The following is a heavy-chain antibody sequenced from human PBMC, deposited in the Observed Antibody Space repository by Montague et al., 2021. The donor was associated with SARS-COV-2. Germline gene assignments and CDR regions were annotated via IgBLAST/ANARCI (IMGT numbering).Heavy chain of an antibody. J-gene: IGHJ6*02. CDR2: IYTSGST. D-gene: IGHD1-26*01. CDR1: GGSISSGSYY. V-gene: IGHV4-61*02. CDR3: ARDRVDRYSGSRTAYGMDV. Sequence: TLSLTCTVSGGSISSGSYYWSWIRQPAGKGLEWIGRIYTSGSTNYNPSLQSRVTISVDTSKNQLSLKLSSVTAADTAVYYCARDRVDRYSGSRTAYGMDVWGQGTTVTVSS.